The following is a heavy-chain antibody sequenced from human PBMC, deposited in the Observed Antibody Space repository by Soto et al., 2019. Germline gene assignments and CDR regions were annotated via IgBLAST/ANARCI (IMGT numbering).Heavy chain of an antibody. CDR3: AREPRPDWYFDL. V-gene: IGHV4-31*03. J-gene: IGHJ2*01. Sequence: QVQLQEAGPGLVKPSQTLSLTCTVSGGSISSGGYYWSWIRQHPGKGLEWIGYIYYSGSTYYNPSLMSRVTITVDTYKNQFSLKLSSVTAADTAVYSCAREPRPDWYFDLWGRGTLVTVSS. CDR2: IYYSGST. CDR1: GGSISSGGYY.